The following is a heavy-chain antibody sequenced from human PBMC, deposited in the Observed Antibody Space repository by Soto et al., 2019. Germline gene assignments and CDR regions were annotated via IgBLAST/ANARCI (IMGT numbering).Heavy chain of an antibody. J-gene: IGHJ4*02. V-gene: IGHV3-30*18. CDR2: ISSDGSSI. Sequence: QVQLVESGGGVVQPGRSLRLSCTASGFTFSTYGMHWVRQAPGKGLEWVAVISSDGSSIYYADSVKGRFTISRDNSKNTLYLQMNSVRAEDTAVYYCAKGPLSRFWQWLLFDWGQGILVTVSS. CDR1: GFTFSTYG. CDR3: AKGPLSRFWQWLLFD. D-gene: IGHD3-3*01.